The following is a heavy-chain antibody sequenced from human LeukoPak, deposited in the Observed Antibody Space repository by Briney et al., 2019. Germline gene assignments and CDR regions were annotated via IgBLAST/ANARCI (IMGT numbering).Heavy chain of an antibody. CDR2: ITGSGDTT. Sequence: GGSLRLSCAASGFIFRNYAMSWVRQAPGKGLEWVSAITGSGDTTYYADSVKGRFTISRDNSKNALYVEMNTLRAEDTAVYYCVKWGDYDILTGYYVPDFWGRGTLVTVSS. CDR1: GFIFRNYA. V-gene: IGHV3-23*01. CDR3: VKWGDYDILTGYYVPDF. J-gene: IGHJ4*02. D-gene: IGHD3-9*01.